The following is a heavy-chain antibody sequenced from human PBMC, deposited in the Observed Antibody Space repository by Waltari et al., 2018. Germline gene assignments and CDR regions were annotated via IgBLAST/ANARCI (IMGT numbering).Heavy chain of an antibody. CDR1: GFTFSSYG. CDR3: ARDLGGWFGELLFGAFDI. J-gene: IGHJ3*02. D-gene: IGHD3-10*01. Sequence: QVQLVESGGGVVQPGRSLRLSCAASGFTFSSYGMHWVRQAPGKWLEWVAVIWYDGSNKYYADSVKGRFTISRDNSKNTLYLQMNSLRAEDTAVYYCARDLGGWFGELLFGAFDIWGQGTMVTVSS. CDR2: IWYDGSNK. V-gene: IGHV3-33*01.